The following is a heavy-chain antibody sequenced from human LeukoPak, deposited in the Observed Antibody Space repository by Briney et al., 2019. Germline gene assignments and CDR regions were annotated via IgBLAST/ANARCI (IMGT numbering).Heavy chain of an antibody. Sequence: GASVKVSCKTSGYTFNTYGISWVRQAPGQGLEWMGWISGYNGNTNYAQNVQDRVTMTTDTSTSTAHMELRNLRSDDTAVYYCARVFFDNGDYGSDYWGQGSLVTVSS. CDR2: ISGYNGNT. J-gene: IGHJ4*02. CDR3: ARVFFDNGDYGSDY. D-gene: IGHD4-17*01. V-gene: IGHV1-18*01. CDR1: GYTFNTYG.